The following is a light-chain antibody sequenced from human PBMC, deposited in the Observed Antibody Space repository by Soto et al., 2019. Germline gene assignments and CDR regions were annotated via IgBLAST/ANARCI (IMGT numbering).Light chain of an antibody. CDR1: QTISSW. J-gene: IGKJ1*01. CDR2: AAS. Sequence: DIQMPQSPSTLSASVGDSFPITCRASQTISSWLAWYQQKPGKAPKLLIYAASTLQSGVPSRFSGSGSGTDFTLTISSLQPEDFATYYCPQLNSYPRTFGQGTKVDIK. CDR3: PQLNSYPRT. V-gene: IGKV1-5*01.